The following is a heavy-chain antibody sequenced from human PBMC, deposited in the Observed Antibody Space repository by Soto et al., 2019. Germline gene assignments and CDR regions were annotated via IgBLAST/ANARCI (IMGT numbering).Heavy chain of an antibody. V-gene: IGHV4-34*01. CDR1: SGSFSGYY. J-gene: IGHJ6*02. CDR3: ARGPWDYYYYGMDV. D-gene: IGHD7-27*01. Sequence: PSETLSLTCGVYSGSFSGYYWSWIRQPPGKGLEWIGEINHNGNTNYNPSLKSRVTISVDTSKNLFYLNLTSVSAAETAVYYCARGPWDYYYYGMDVWDQGATVTVSS. CDR2: INHNGNT.